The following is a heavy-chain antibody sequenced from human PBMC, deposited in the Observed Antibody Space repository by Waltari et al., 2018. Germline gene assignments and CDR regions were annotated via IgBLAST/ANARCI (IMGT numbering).Heavy chain of an antibody. J-gene: IGHJ4*02. D-gene: IGHD1-7*01. CDR3: ARYNWNYAFAS. CDR1: GVIFNNYW. Sequence: EEYLVESGGGLVQPGGSLRLSCAASGVIFNNYWMSWVRQAPGKGLEWVANIKEDESEKYYVDSAKGRFTISRDNARSSLYLQMNSLTDDDTAIYYCARYNWNYAFASWGQGTLVIVSS. CDR2: IKEDESEK. V-gene: IGHV3-7*01.